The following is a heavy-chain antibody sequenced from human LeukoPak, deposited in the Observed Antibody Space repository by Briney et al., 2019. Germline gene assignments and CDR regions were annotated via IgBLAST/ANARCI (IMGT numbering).Heavy chain of an antibody. J-gene: IGHJ3*02. CDR2: IKPNSGGT. V-gene: IGHV1-2*02. D-gene: IGHD2-15*01. CDR1: GYTFTGYY. Sequence: ASVKVSFKASGYTFTGYYMHWVRQAPGQGGEWMGWIKPNSGGTNYAQKFQGRVTMTRDTSISTAYMELSRLRSHDTAVYYCARDGGEGYCSGGSCYSTAGAFDIWGQGTMVTVSS. CDR3: ARDGGEGYCSGGSCYSTAGAFDI.